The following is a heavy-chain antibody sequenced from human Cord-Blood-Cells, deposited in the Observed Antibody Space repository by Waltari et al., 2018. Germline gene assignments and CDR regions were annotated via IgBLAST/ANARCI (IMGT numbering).Heavy chain of an antibody. CDR2: ISYDGSNK. J-gene: IGHJ4*02. V-gene: IGHV3-30*18. CDR1: GFTFSSYG. CDR3: AKDSRRYFDWLLYYFDY. D-gene: IGHD3-9*01. Sequence: QVQLVESGGGVVQPGRSLRLSCAASGFTFSSYGMHWVRQAPGKGLEWVAVISYDGSNKYYADSVKGRFTISRDNSKNTLYLQMNSLRAEDTAVYYCAKDSRRYFDWLLYYFDYWGQGTLVTVSS.